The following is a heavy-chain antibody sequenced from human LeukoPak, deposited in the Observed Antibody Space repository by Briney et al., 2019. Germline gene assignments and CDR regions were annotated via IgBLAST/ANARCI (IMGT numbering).Heavy chain of an antibody. CDR1: GYTFTSYF. Sequence: ASVKVSCKASGYTFTSYFMHWVRQAPGQGLEWMGIINPSGGSTNYAQKFQGRVTMTRDTSMSTVYMELSSLRSEDTAVYYCARAHYYDSSDYGGIEHWGQGTLVTVSS. V-gene: IGHV1-46*01. J-gene: IGHJ1*01. D-gene: IGHD3-22*01. CDR3: ARAHYYDSSDYGGIEH. CDR2: INPSGGST.